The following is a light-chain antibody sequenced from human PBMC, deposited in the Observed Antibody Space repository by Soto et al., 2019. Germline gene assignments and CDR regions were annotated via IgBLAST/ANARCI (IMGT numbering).Light chain of an antibody. Sequence: DIQMTQSPSRLSASVGDRVTITCRASESISKWLAWFQQKPGKAPKVLIFDASNLGSGVPSRFSGSGSGTEFTLTISSLQPGDFGNYYCQQYNSYSPWTFGQGTKVDI. V-gene: IGKV1-5*01. CDR2: DAS. J-gene: IGKJ1*01. CDR1: ESISKW. CDR3: QQYNSYSPWT.